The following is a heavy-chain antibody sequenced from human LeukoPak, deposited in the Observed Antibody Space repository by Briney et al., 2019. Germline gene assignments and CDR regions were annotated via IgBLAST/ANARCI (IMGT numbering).Heavy chain of an antibody. D-gene: IGHD2-21*02. CDR1: GGSFSGYY. CDR2: IYYSGST. J-gene: IGHJ3*02. CDR3: ATNANIVVVTATEPDDAFDI. Sequence: SETLSLTCAVYGGSFSGYYWSWIRQPPGKGLEWIGSIYYSGSTYYNPSLKSRVTISVDTSKNQFSLKLSSVTAADTAVYYCATNANIVVVTATEPDDAFDIWGQGTMVTVSS. V-gene: IGHV4-34*01.